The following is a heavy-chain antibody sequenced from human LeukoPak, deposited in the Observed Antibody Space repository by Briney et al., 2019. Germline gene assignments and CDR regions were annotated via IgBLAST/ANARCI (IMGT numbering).Heavy chain of an antibody. CDR2: FDPEDGET. CDR3: GTSYCSSTSCPFDY. J-gene: IGHJ4*02. V-gene: IGHV1-24*01. D-gene: IGHD2-2*01. CDR1: GYTLTELS. Sequence: ASVKVSCKVSGYTLTELSMHWVRQAPGKGLEWMGGFDPEDGETIYAQKFQGRVTMTEDTSTDTAYMELSSLRSEDTAVYYCGTSYCSSTSCPFDYWGQGTLVTVSS.